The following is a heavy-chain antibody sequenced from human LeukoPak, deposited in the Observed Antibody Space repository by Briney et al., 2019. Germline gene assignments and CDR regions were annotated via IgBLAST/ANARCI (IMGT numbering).Heavy chain of an antibody. Sequence: GGSLRLSCAASGFTFSTYGMNWVRQAPGKGLEWVSTISTNSANTYYTDSVKGRFTISRDNSKDALFMQMNSLRAEDTAVYYCAKGQSTIATRSFDSWGQGTLVTVSS. CDR3: AKGQSTIATRSFDS. J-gene: IGHJ4*02. D-gene: IGHD6-6*01. CDR1: GFTFSTYG. V-gene: IGHV3-23*01. CDR2: ISTNSANT.